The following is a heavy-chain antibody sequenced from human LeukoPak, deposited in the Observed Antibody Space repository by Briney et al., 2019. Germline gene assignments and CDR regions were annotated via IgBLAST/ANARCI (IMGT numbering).Heavy chain of an antibody. Sequence: SETLSLTCTVSGDSINNDYWSWIRQPAGKGLEWVGRIYTRGSTNDNPSLKRRVTMSVDPSKNQFSLKLSSVTAADTAVYYCARGRYCSADICSGGDAFDIWGQGTMVSVSS. J-gene: IGHJ3*02. V-gene: IGHV4-4*07. CDR1: GDSINNDY. D-gene: IGHD2-15*01. CDR2: IYTRGST. CDR3: ARGRYCSADICSGGDAFDI.